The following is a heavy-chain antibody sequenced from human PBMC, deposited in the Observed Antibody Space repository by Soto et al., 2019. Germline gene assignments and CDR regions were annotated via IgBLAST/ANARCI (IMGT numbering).Heavy chain of an antibody. CDR2: ISGSGGTT. CDR3: AGNRRINEGAAGFYF. Sequence: EVQLLESGGVLVQPGESLRLSCAASGFTFSNYAMSWVSQAPGKGLEWVSTISGSGGTTYYADSVKGRFTMTRDNSKNTLYLQMKSLSADDTALYYCAGNRRINEGAAGFYFWGQGTLVTVSS. D-gene: IGHD2-15*01. V-gene: IGHV3-23*01. CDR1: GFTFSNYA. J-gene: IGHJ4*02.